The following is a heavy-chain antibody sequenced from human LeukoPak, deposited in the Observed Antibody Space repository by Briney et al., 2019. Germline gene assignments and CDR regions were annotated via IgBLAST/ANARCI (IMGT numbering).Heavy chain of an antibody. D-gene: IGHD1-26*01. CDR1: GGSISSYY. V-gene: IGHV4-4*07. J-gene: IGHJ4*02. CDR2: IYTSGST. Sequence: SETLSLTCTVSGGSISSYYWSWIRQPAGKGLEWIGRIYTSGSTNYNPSLKSRVTMSVDTSKNQFSLKLSSVTAADTAVYYCARDSYSGSYRLPFDYWGQGTLVTVSS. CDR3: ARDSYSGSYRLPFDY.